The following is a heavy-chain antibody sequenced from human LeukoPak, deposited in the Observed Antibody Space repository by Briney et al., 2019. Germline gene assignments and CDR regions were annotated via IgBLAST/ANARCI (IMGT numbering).Heavy chain of an antibody. CDR1: GGSISSGGYS. J-gene: IGHJ4*02. Sequence: PSQTLSLTCAVSGGSISSGGYSWSWIRQPPGEGLEWIGYIYHSGSTYYNPSLKSRVTISVDRSKNQFSLKLSSVTAADTAVYYCASVDTAMVTFDYWGQGTLVTVSS. CDR2: IYHSGST. V-gene: IGHV4-30-2*01. D-gene: IGHD5-18*01. CDR3: ASVDTAMVTFDY.